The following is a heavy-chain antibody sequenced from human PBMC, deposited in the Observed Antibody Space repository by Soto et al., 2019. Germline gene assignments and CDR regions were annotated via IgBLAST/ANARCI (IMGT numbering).Heavy chain of an antibody. D-gene: IGHD4-17*01. CDR2: ISSSSSTI. V-gene: IGHV3-48*02. Sequence: HPGGSLRLSCAASGFTFSSYGMNWVRQAPGKGLEWVSYISSSSSTIYSADSVKGRFTISSDNAKNSLYLQMNSLRDEDTAVYYCARDVPLDYGDYSNSFDYWGQGALVTVSS. J-gene: IGHJ4*02. CDR1: GFTFSSYG. CDR3: ARDVPLDYGDYSNSFDY.